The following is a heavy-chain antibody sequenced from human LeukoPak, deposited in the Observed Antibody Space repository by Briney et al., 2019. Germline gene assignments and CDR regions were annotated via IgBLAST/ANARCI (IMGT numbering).Heavy chain of an antibody. J-gene: IGHJ4*02. CDR2: ITYDRGDK. Sequence: SGGSLRLSCVASGFTFSKYGMHWVRQAPGKGLEWVAFITYDRGDKYYADSVKGRFTISRDNSRNTLSLQMDSLRAEDTAVYYCYTDIVTVPAPDYWGQGALVTVSS. V-gene: IGHV3-30*02. CDR3: YTDIVTVPAPDY. D-gene: IGHD2-2*01. CDR1: GFTFSKYG.